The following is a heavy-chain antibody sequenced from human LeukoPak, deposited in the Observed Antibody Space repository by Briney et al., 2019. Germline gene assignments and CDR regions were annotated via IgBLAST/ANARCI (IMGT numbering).Heavy chain of an antibody. D-gene: IGHD6-19*01. J-gene: IGHJ6*03. V-gene: IGHV1-8*03. Sequence: ASVKVSCKASGYTFTSYDINWVRQATGQGLEWMGWMNPNSGNTGYAQKFQGRVTITRNTSISTAYMELSSLRSEDTAVYYCAREGSGSSLGYYYYYYMGVWGKGTTVTVSS. CDR1: GYTFTSYD. CDR3: AREGSGSSLGYYYYYYMGV. CDR2: MNPNSGNT.